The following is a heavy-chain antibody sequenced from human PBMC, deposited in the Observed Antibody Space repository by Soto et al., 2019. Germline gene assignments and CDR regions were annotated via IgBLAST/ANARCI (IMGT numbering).Heavy chain of an antibody. J-gene: IGHJ4*02. CDR1: GYTFTIYG. D-gene: IGHD3-22*01. CDR2: ISAYNGNT. Sequence: GASVKVSCKASGYTFTIYGSSWVRQAPGQGLEWMGWISAYNGNTNYAQKLQGRVTMTTDTSTSTAYMELRSLRSDDTAVYYCARDNIFDSSGYYTFDYWGQGTLVTVSS. V-gene: IGHV1-18*01. CDR3: ARDNIFDSSGYYTFDY.